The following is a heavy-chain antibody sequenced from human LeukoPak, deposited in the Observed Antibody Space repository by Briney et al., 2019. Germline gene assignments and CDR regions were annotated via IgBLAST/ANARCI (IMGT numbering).Heavy chain of an antibody. V-gene: IGHV4-34*01. D-gene: IGHD5-24*01. Sequence: PSETLSLTCAVYGGSFSGYYWSWIRQPPGKELEWIGEINHSGSTNYNPSLKSRVTISVGTSKNQFSLKLSSVTAADTAVYYCARHRRRWLQFFFDYWGQGTLVTVSS. CDR2: INHSGST. CDR1: GGSFSGYY. CDR3: ARHRRRWLQFFFDY. J-gene: IGHJ4*02.